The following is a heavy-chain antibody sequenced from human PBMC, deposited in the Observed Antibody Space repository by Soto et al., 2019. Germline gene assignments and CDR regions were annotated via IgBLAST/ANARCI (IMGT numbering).Heavy chain of an antibody. CDR3: ARRTLGSAIGIGDY. J-gene: IGHJ4*02. CDR1: GYIFNNYG. Sequence: QIQLVQSGAEVKVPGASVKVSCRASGYIFNNYGITWVRQAPGQGLEWMGFITADNGDTKFAEKLQGRVSMTTDTSTNTAYMELRNLRSDDTALYFCARRTLGSAIGIGDYWGQGTLVTVSS. CDR2: ITADNGDT. D-gene: IGHD1-26*01. V-gene: IGHV1-18*01.